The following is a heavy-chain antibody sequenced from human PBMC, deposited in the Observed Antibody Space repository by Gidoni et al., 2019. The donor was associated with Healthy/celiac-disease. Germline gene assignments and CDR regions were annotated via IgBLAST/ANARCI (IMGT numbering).Heavy chain of an antibody. J-gene: IGHJ5*02. D-gene: IGHD3-9*01. CDR2: INHSGST. CDR3: ARGLVLRYFDWSNKKGWRFDP. V-gene: IGHV4-34*01. Sequence: GLEWIGEINHSGSTNYNPSLKSRVTISVDTSKNQFSLKLSSVTAADTAVYYCARGLVLRYFDWSNKKGWRFDPWGQGTLVTVSS.